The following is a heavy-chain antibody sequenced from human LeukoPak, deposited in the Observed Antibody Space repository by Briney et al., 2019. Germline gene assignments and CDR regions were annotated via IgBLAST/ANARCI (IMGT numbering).Heavy chain of an antibody. J-gene: IGHJ4*02. D-gene: IGHD3-3*01. V-gene: IGHV4-39*01. CDR2: IYSSGST. Sequence: SETLSLTCTVSGGSISSSSYYWGWIRQPPGKGLEWIGSIYSSGSTYYNPSLKSRVTISVDTSKNQFSLKLSSVTAADTAMYYCATNEWSGYYFEYWGQGTLVPVSS. CDR1: GGSISSSSYY. CDR3: ATNEWSGYYFEY.